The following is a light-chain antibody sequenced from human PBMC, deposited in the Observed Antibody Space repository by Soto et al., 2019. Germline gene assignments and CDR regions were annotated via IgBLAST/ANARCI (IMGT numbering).Light chain of an antibody. CDR3: QQYENLPYT. Sequence: DIQMTQSASSLSASVGDRVTITCQASQVISNYINWYQQKPGKAPKLLIYDISTLEIGVPSRFSGSGSGTDFTFTITGLQPEDISTYYCQQYENLPYTFGQGTKREI. CDR2: DIS. J-gene: IGKJ2*01. V-gene: IGKV1-33*01. CDR1: QVISNY.